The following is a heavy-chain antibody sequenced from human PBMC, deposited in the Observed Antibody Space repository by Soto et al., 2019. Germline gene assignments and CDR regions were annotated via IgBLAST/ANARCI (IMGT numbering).Heavy chain of an antibody. CDR3: ARGYRNRVAVAVPGGY. Sequence: ASVKVSCKASGYTFTNYGINWVRQAPGQGLEWMGWISAYSGNTNYEQKLQGRVTMTTDTSTSTSYMELRSLTSDDTAVYYCARGYRNRVAVAVPGGYWGQGTLVTVSS. CDR2: ISAYSGNT. V-gene: IGHV1-18*01. J-gene: IGHJ4*02. D-gene: IGHD6-19*01. CDR1: GYTFTNYG.